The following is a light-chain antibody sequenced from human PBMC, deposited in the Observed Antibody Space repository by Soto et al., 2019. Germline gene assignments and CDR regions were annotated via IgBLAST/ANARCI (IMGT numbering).Light chain of an antibody. V-gene: IGLV1-44*01. Sequence: QLVLTQPPSASGAPGQRVTISCSGSSSNIGSNTVNWYQQLPGTAPKLLISNNDKRPSGVPDRFSGSKSGTSASLAISGLHSEDEAGYYCAAWDESLNGVVFGGGTKLTVL. CDR1: SSNIGSNT. J-gene: IGLJ2*01. CDR2: NND. CDR3: AAWDESLNGVV.